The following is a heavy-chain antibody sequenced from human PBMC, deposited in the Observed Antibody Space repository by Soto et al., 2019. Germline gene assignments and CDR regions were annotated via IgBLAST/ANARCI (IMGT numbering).Heavy chain of an antibody. V-gene: IGHV6-1*01. J-gene: IGHJ6*02. Sequence: SQTPSLPCAISRGVFSSNNAARDWIRQSPSRGFEWLGRTYYRSKWYNEYAVSVKSRITFNTDTSKNQFSLQLNSVSPEDTAIYYCAREPNYYGMDVWGQGTTVTVSS. CDR3: AREPNYYGMDV. CDR1: RGVFSSNNAA. CDR2: TYYRSKWYN.